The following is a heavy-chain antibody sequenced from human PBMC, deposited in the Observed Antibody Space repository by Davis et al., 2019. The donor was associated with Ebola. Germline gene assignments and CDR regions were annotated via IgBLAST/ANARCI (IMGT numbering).Heavy chain of an antibody. J-gene: IGHJ1*01. D-gene: IGHD6-19*01. CDR3: ARGGYSSGWYPVFRYFQH. CDR2: IYYSGST. CDR1: GGSISSYY. V-gene: IGHV4-59*08. Sequence: MPSETLSLTCTASGGSISSYYWSWIRQPPGKGLEWIGYIYYSGSTNYNPSLKSRVTISVDTSKNQFSLKLSSVTAADTAVYYCARGGYSSGWYPVFRYFQHWGQGTLVTVSS.